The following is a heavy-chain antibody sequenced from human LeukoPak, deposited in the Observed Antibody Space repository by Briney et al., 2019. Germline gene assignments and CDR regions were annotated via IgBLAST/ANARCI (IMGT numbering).Heavy chain of an antibody. V-gene: IGHV4-31*03. CDR3: ARAEELRDDAFDI. J-gene: IGHJ3*02. D-gene: IGHD1-26*01. Sequence: SETLSLTCTVSGGCISSGGYYWSWIRQHPGKGLEWIGYIYYSGSTYYNPSLKSRVTISVDTSKNQFSLKLSSVTAADTAVYYCARAEELRDDAFDIWGQGTMVTVSS. CDR2: IYYSGST. CDR1: GGCISSGGYY.